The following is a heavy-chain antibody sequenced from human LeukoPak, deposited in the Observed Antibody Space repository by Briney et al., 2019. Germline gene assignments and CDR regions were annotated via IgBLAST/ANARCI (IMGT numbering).Heavy chain of an antibody. CDR1: GGSISNTNW. CDR3: SRENGAFSPFGY. V-gene: IGHV4-4*02. D-gene: IGHD2-8*01. CDR2: ISLTGLT. Sequence: SETLSLTCGVSGGSISNTNWWSRVRQPPGQGLEWIGEISLTGLTHYNPSLESRVAVSLDKSKNQLSLNLTSVTAADTAVYYCSRENGAFSPFGYWGQGTLVTVLS. J-gene: IGHJ4*02.